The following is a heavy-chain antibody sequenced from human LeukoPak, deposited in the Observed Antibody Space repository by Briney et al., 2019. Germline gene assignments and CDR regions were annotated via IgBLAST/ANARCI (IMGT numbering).Heavy chain of an antibody. V-gene: IGHV1-69*05. CDR2: IIPIFGTA. Sequence: SVKVSCKASGGTFSSYAISWVRQAPGQGLEWMGGIIPIFGTANYAQKIQGRVTITTDESTSTAYMELSSLRSEDTAVYYCARAPTIFGVVTFAWFDPWGQGTLVTVSS. CDR3: ARAPTIFGVVTFAWFDP. J-gene: IGHJ5*02. D-gene: IGHD3-3*01. CDR1: GGTFSSYA.